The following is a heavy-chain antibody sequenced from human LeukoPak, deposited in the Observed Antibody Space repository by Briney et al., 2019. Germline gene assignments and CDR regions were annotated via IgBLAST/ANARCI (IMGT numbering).Heavy chain of an antibody. J-gene: IGHJ4*02. CDR2: ISGSGGST. CDR3: AKTYEQLPINLYFDY. D-gene: IGHD6-13*01. Sequence: PGGSLRLSCAASGFTFSSYAMSWVRQAPGKGLEWVSAISGSGGSTYYADSVKGRFTISRDNSKNTLYLQMNSLRAEDTAVYYCAKTYEQLPINLYFDYWGQGTLVTVSS. CDR1: GFTFSSYA. V-gene: IGHV3-23*01.